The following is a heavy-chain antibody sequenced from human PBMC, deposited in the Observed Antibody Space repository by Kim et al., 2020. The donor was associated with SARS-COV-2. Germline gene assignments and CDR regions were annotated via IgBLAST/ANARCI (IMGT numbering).Heavy chain of an antibody. D-gene: IGHD3-3*01. Sequence: ASVKVSCKVSGYIFTSCGISWVRQAPGQGLEWMGWISTSTGNRKYEQNFQGRVTLTTDTSTTTAYMELRSLRSDDTAVYYCVRDWSPLVHWGQGTQVTVS. CDR3: VRDWSPLVH. V-gene: IGHV1-18*01. CDR1: GYIFTSCG. CDR2: ISTSTGNR. J-gene: IGHJ4*02.